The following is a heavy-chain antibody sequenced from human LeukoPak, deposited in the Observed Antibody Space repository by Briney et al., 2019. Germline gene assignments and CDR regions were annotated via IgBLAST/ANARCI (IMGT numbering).Heavy chain of an antibody. CDR3: TTESGSYFQELNVYY. V-gene: IGHV3-15*01. CDR2: IKSKPDGGTT. CDR1: GFTFTDAW. J-gene: IGHJ4*02. D-gene: IGHD1-26*01. Sequence: GGSLRLSCAVSGFTFTDAWMTWVRQAPGKGLEWVGRIKSKPDGGTTDYAAPVKGRVTISRDDSKNTLYLQMNSLKTEDTAVYYCTTESGSYFQELNVYYWGQGTLVTVSS.